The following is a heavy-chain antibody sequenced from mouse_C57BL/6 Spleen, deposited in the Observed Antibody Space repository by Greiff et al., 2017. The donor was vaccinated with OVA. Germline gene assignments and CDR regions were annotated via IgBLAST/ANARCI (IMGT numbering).Heavy chain of an antibody. CDR2: INPYNGGT. Sequence: EVQLQQSGPVLVKPGASVKMSCKVSGYTFTDYYMNWVKQSHGKSLEWIGVINPYNGGTSYNQKFKGKATLTVDKSSSTAYMELNSLTSEDSAVYYCARSGSSGPFAYWGQGTLVTVSA. CDR1: GYTFTDYY. D-gene: IGHD3-2*02. CDR3: ARSGSSGPFAY. V-gene: IGHV1-19*01. J-gene: IGHJ3*01.